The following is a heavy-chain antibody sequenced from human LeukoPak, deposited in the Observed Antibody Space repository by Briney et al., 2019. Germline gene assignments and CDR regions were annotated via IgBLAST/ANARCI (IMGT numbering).Heavy chain of an antibody. CDR3: ARTHGYYYDSSGYYFDY. Sequence: SETLSLTCTVSGGSISSYYWSWIRHPAGKGLEWIGCIYTSGSTNYNPSLKSRVTMSVDTSKNQFSLKLSSVTAADTAVYYCARTHGYYYDSSGYYFDYWGQGTLVTVSS. V-gene: IGHV4-4*07. D-gene: IGHD3-22*01. J-gene: IGHJ4*02. CDR2: IYTSGST. CDR1: GGSISSYY.